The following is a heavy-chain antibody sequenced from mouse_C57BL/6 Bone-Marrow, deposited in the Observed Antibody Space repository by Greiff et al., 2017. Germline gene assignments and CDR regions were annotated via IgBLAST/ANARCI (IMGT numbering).Heavy chain of an antibody. Sequence: VQLQESGAELVKPGASVKMSCKASGYTFTTYPIEWMKQNHGKSLEWIGNFHPYNDDTKYNEKFKGKATLTVEKSSTTVYLELSRLTSDDSAVYYGARSSTFFYYFDYWGQGTTLTVSS. V-gene: IGHV1-47*01. CDR3: ARSSTFFYYFDY. CDR2: FHPYNDDT. J-gene: IGHJ2*01. D-gene: IGHD5-1*01. CDR1: GYTFTTYP.